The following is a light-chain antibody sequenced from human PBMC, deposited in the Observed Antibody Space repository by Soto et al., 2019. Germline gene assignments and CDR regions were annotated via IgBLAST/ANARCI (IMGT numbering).Light chain of an antibody. J-gene: IGKJ5*01. CDR1: QGINSY. CDR3: QQHGDSPIT. V-gene: IGKV1-8*01. CDR2: GAS. Sequence: IRMTQSPSSLSASTGDRVTITCRASQGINSYLAWYQQKPGKAPKLLIFGASTLQSGVPSRFSGSGSGTEFTLTISSLQPDDFAVYYCQQHGDSPITFGQGTRLEIK.